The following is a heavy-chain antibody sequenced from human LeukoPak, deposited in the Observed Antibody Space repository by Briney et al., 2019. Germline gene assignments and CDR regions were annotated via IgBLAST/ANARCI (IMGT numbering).Heavy chain of an antibody. V-gene: IGHV3-66*01. D-gene: IGHD4-23*01. CDR2: IYSGGST. Sequence: LSGGSLRLSCAASGFTVSSNYMSWVRQAPGKGLEWVSVIYSGGSTYYADSVKGRFTISRDNSKNTLYLQMNSLRAEDTAVYYCARDPYGGHRFDPWGQGTLVTVSS. CDR3: ARDPYGGHRFDP. CDR1: GFTVSSNY. J-gene: IGHJ5*02.